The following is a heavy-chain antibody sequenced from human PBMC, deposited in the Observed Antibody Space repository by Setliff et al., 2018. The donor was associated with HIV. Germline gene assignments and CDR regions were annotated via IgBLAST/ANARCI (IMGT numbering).Heavy chain of an antibody. CDR1: NSTFTSYG. CDR3: ARDYNFWSGYYTNDAFDI. D-gene: IGHD3-3*01. V-gene: IGHV1-18*01. CDR2: ISPYNGNT. J-gene: IGHJ3*02. Sequence: ASVKVSCKASNSTFTSYGISWVRQAPGQGLEWMGWISPYNGNTNYAQNFQGRVTMTTDTSTSTAYMELRSLRSDDTAVYYCARDYNFWSGYYTNDAFDIWGQGTMVTVSS.